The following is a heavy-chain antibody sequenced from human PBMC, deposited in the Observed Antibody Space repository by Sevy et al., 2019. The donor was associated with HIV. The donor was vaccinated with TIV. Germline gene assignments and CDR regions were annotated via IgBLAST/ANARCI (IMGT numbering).Heavy chain of an antibody. J-gene: IGHJ4*02. CDR2: ISGRDGRT. D-gene: IGHD1-26*01. V-gene: IGHV3-23*01. Sequence: GGSLRLSCAASGFSFSNDAMAWVRQAPGKGLEWVSTISGRDGRTYYVDSVKGRFAISRDNSKNTQYLQMDSLRDEDTALYYCAKQVGEMTEFDHWGQGTLVTVSS. CDR1: GFSFSNDA. CDR3: AKQVGEMTEFDH.